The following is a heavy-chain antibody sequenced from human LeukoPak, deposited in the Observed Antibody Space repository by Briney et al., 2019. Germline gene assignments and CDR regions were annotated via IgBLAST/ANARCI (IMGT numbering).Heavy chain of an antibody. V-gene: IGHV3-30*18. Sequence: GGSLRLSCVASGFTFSSYGMHWVRQAPGKGLEWVAVISYDGSNKYYADSVKGRFTISRDNSKNTLYLQMNSLRAEDTAVYYCAKDRGSGWYTFGYWGQGTLVTVSS. CDR3: AKDRGSGWYTFGY. CDR1: GFTFSSYG. J-gene: IGHJ4*02. D-gene: IGHD6-19*01. CDR2: ISYDGSNK.